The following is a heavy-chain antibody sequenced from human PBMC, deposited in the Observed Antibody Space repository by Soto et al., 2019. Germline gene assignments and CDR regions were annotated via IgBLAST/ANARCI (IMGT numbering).Heavy chain of an antibody. J-gene: IGHJ5*02. CDR1: GGSFSGYY. CDR3: ARERWTTVTTNWFDP. D-gene: IGHD4-4*01. Sequence: SETLSLTCAVYGGSFSGYYWSWIRQPPGKGLEWIGEINHSGSTNYNPSLKSRVTISVDTSKSQFSLKLSSVTAADTAVYYCARERWTTVTTNWFDPWGQGTLVTVSS. CDR2: INHSGST. V-gene: IGHV4-34*01.